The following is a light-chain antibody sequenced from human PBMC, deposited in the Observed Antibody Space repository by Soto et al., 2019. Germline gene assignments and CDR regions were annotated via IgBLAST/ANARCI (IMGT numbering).Light chain of an antibody. J-gene: IGKJ1*01. Sequence: DIQMTQSPSTLSASVGDRVTITCRASQNVDHWVAWYQQKPGKAPKFLLYDASNLESGVPSRFSGRGSGTEFTLTISSLQPDDFATYCCQRYNSNSRTFGQGTRV. CDR2: DAS. CDR3: QRYNSNSRT. V-gene: IGKV1-5*01. CDR1: QNVDHW.